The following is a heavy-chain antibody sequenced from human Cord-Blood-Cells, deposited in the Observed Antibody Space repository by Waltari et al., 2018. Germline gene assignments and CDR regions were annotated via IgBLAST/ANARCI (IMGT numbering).Heavy chain of an antibody. CDR3: AWGRRELLIDY. D-gene: IGHD3-10*01. CDR1: GGSISSYY. V-gene: IGHV4-59*01. CDR2: IYYSGST. J-gene: IGHJ4*02. Sequence: QVQLQESGPGLVKPSETLSLTCTVSGGSISSYYWSWIRQPPGKGLEWIGYIYYSGSTNYNPSLKSRVTISVDTSKNQFSLKLSSVTAADTAVYYCAWGRRELLIDYWGQGTLVTVSS.